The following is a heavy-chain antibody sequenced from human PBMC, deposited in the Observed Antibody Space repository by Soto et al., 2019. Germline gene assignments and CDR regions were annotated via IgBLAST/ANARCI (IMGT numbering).Heavy chain of an antibody. V-gene: IGHV3-64*01. CDR3: ARRGYGSRWPNVYMDV. Sequence: EAQLVESGGGLVQPGGSLRLSCAASGFTFSNYEMHWVRQAPGKGLEYVSGISNNGAHTDYAKSVKGRFTISRDNSENPLYLQMGSLRAEDMALYSCARRGYGSRWPNVYMDVWGKGTTVTVSS. CDR1: GFTFSNYE. CDR2: ISNNGAHT. D-gene: IGHD6-13*01. J-gene: IGHJ6*03.